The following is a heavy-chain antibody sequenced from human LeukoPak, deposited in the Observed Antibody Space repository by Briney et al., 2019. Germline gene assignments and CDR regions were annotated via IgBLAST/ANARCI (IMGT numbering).Heavy chain of an antibody. CDR1: GYTFTSYD. CDR3: ARGRSTPYYYYYYMDV. V-gene: IGHV1-8*03. CDR2: MNPNSGNT. J-gene: IGHJ6*03. Sequence: ASVKVSCKASGYTFTSYDINWVRQATGQGLERMGWMNPNSGNTGYAQKFQGRVTITRNTSISTAYMELSSLRSEDTAVYYCARGRSTPYYYYYYMDVWGKGTTVTVSS. D-gene: IGHD1-14*01.